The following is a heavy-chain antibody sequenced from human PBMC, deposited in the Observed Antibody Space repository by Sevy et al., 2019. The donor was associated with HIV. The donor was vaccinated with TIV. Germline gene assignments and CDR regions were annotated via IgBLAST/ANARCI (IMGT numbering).Heavy chain of an antibody. CDR2: INHSGST. Sequence: SETLSLICAVYGGSFSGYYWSWIRQPPGKGLEWIGEINHSGSTNYNPSLKSRVTISVDTSKNQFSLKLSSVTAADTAVYYCASAGGSGSLHVNYWGQGTLVTVSS. J-gene: IGHJ4*02. CDR3: ASAGGSGSLHVNY. V-gene: IGHV4-34*01. CDR1: GGSFSGYY. D-gene: IGHD3-10*01.